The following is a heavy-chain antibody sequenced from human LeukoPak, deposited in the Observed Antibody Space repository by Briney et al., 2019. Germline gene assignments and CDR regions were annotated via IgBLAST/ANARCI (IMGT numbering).Heavy chain of an antibody. V-gene: IGHV3-30*02. CDR1: GFTFSSYG. J-gene: IGHJ6*03. CDR2: IRYDGSNK. D-gene: IGHD3-22*01. CDR3: AKAPAYDSSGYAVYYYMDV. Sequence: GGSLRLSCAASGFTFSSYGMHWVRQAPGKGLEWVSFIRYDGSNKYYADSVKGRFTISRDNSKNTLYLQMNSLRAEDTAVYYCAKAPAYDSSGYAVYYYMDVWGKGTTVTVSS.